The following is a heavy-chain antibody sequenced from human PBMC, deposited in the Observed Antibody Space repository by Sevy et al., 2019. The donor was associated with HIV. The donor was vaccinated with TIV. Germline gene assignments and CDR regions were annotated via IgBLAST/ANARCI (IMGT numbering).Heavy chain of an antibody. J-gene: IGHJ4*02. CDR1: GFTFDDYT. CDR2: ISWDGGST. Sequence: GGSLRRYCAASGFTFDDYTMHWVRQAPGKGLEWVSLISWDGGSTYYADSVKGRFTISSDNSKNSLYLQMNSLRTEDTALYYCAKDPVAAAGPGYFDYWGQGTLVTVSS. D-gene: IGHD6-13*01. V-gene: IGHV3-43*01. CDR3: AKDPVAAAGPGYFDY.